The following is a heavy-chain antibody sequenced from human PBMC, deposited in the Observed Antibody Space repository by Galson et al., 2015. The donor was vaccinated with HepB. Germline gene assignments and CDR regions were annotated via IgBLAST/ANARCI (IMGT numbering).Heavy chain of an antibody. CDR3: AREGPREGYFDL. CDR2: ISSSSSYT. V-gene: IGHV3-11*06. J-gene: IGHJ2*01. CDR1: GFTFSDYY. Sequence: SLRLSCAASGFTFSDYYMSWIRQAPGKGLEWVSYISSSSSYTNYADSVKGRFTISRDNAKNSLYLQMNSLRAEDTAVYYCAREGPREGYFDLWGRGTLVTVSS.